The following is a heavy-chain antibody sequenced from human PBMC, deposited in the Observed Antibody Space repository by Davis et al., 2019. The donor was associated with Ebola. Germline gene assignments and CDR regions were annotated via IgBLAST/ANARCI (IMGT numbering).Heavy chain of an antibody. Sequence: GESLKISCAASGFTFSGSVMHWVRQASGKGLEWVGRIRIKANSYATAYAASVKGRFTISRDDSKNTAYLQMNSLKTEDTAVHYCTTTSGDTASDYWGQGTLVTVSS. V-gene: IGHV3-73*01. CDR3: TTTSGDTASDY. J-gene: IGHJ4*02. CDR2: IRIKANSYAT. CDR1: GFTFSGSV. D-gene: IGHD5-18*01.